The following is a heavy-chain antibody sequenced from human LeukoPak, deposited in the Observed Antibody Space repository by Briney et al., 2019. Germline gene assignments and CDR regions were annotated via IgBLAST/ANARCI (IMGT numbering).Heavy chain of an antibody. CDR3: ARGGDSYGLEGY. J-gene: IGHJ4*02. CDR1: GGSISSSTYY. V-gene: IGHV4-39*07. D-gene: IGHD5-18*01. CDR2: INHSGST. Sequence: PSETLSLTCSVSGGSISSSTYYWSWIRQPPGKGLEWIGEINHSGSTNYNPSLKSRVTISVDTSKNQFSLKLSSVTAADTAVYYCARGGDSYGLEGYWGQGTLVTVSS.